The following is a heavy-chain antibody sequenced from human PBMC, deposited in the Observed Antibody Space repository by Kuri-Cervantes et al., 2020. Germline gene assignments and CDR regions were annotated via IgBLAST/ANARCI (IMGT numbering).Heavy chain of an antibody. CDR2: IYYSGST. J-gene: IGHJ6*03. D-gene: IGHD4-11*01. CDR1: GGSISSYY. CDR3: ARVQASYYYYYYMDV. V-gene: IGHV4-59*01. Sequence: SETLSLTCTVSGGSISSYYWSWIWQPPGKGLEWIGYIYYSGSTNYNPSLKSRVTISVDTSKNQFSLKLSSVTAADTAVYYCARVQASYYYYYYMDVWGKGTTVTVSS.